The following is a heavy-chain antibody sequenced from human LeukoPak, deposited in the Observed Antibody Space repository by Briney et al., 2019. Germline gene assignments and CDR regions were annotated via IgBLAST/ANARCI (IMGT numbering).Heavy chain of an antibody. Sequence: KPSQTLSLTCTVSGGSISSGSYYWSWIRQPAGKGLEWIGRIYTSGSTNYNPSLKSRVTISVDTSKNQFSLKLSSVTAADTAVYYCARGGYHYDSSGYDYNWFDPWGQGTLVIVSS. CDR3: ARGGYHYDSSGYDYNWFDP. V-gene: IGHV4-61*02. CDR2: IYTSGST. J-gene: IGHJ5*02. CDR1: GGSISSGSYY. D-gene: IGHD3-22*01.